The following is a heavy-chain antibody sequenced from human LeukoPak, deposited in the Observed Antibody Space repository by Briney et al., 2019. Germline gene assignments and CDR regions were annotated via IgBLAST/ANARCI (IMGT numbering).Heavy chain of an antibody. Sequence: SETLSLTCAVYGGSFSGYYWSWIRQPPGKGLEWIGEINHSGSTNYSPSLRSRLTISVDTSKNHVFLKLSSVTAADTAAYFCARHEAGGYHLYWGQGTLVTVSS. CDR3: ARHEAGGYHLY. CDR2: INHSGST. V-gene: IGHV4-34*01. CDR1: GGSFSGYY. J-gene: IGHJ4*02. D-gene: IGHD2-8*02.